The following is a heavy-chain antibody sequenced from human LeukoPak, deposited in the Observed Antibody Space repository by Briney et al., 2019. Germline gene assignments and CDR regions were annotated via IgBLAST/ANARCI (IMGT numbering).Heavy chain of an antibody. J-gene: IGHJ4*02. CDR2: ISGSGDST. Sequence: RPGGSLRLSCAASGFTFSTYAMTWVRQAPGKGLEWVSAISGSGDSTYYADSVKGRCTISRDDSKNTVYLQMNSLRAEDTAIYYCARCHPSRVPAAITLIDFWGQGTLVTVSS. V-gene: IGHV3-23*01. CDR3: ARCHPSRVPAAITLIDF. D-gene: IGHD2-2*02. CDR1: GFTFSTYA.